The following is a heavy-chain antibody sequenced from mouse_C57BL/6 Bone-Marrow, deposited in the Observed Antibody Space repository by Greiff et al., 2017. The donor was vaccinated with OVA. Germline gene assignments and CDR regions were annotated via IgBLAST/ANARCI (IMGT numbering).Heavy chain of an antibody. CDR3: ARKGDWGSSSRVDY. V-gene: IGHV1-52*01. J-gene: IGHJ2*01. Sequence: QVQLKQPGAELVRPGSSVKLSCKASGYTFTSYWMHWVKQRPIQGLEWIGNIDPSDSETHYNQKFKDKATLTVDKSSSTAYMQLSSLTSEDSAVYYCARKGDWGSSSRVDYWGQGTTLTVSS. CDR2: IDPSDSET. D-gene: IGHD1-1*01. CDR1: GYTFTSYW.